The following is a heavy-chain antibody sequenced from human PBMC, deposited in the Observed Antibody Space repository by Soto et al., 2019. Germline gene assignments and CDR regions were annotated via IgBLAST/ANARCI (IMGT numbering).Heavy chain of an antibody. J-gene: IGHJ3*02. CDR2: VYNSGGT. D-gene: IGHD6-19*01. CDR1: GGSISRYY. Sequence: QVQLQESGPGLVKPSETLSLTCTVSGGSISRYYWSWIRQPPGKGLEWIGCVYNSGGTDYNTSLKSRVTIXVXTXKNQFSPKLSSVTAADTAVYYCARPYRSDWYGTFDIWGQGTMVTVSS. V-gene: IGHV4-59*08. CDR3: ARPYRSDWYGTFDI.